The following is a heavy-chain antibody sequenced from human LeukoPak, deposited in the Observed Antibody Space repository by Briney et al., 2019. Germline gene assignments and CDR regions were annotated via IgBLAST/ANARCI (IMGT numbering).Heavy chain of an antibody. D-gene: IGHD3-3*01. V-gene: IGHV1-18*01. J-gene: IGHJ3*02. CDR1: GYTFTSYG. Sequence: ASVKVSCKASGYTFTSYGISWVRQAPGQGLEWMGWISAYNGNTNYAQKLQGRVTMTTDTSTSTAYMELRSLRSADTAVYYCAREQDDPPLGAFDIWGQGTMVTVSS. CDR2: ISAYNGNT. CDR3: AREQDDPPLGAFDI.